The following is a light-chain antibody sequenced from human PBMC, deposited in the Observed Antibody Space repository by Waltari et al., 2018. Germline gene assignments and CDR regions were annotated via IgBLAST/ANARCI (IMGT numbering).Light chain of an antibody. Sequence: DIQMTQSPSSLSASVGDRVTITCRASQVISNYLAWYQQKPGKVPKLLIYAASTLQSGVPYRFSGGGSGTDFTLTINSLQPEDVATYYCQKYISAPFTFGPGTKVDIK. CDR2: AAS. CDR3: QKYISAPFT. V-gene: IGKV1-27*01. J-gene: IGKJ3*01. CDR1: QVISNY.